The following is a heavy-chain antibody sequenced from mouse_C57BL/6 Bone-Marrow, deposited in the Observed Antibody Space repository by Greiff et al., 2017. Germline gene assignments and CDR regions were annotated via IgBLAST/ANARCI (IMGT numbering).Heavy chain of an antibody. CDR1: GFNITDYY. D-gene: IGHD2-3*01. J-gene: IGHJ2*01. CDR3: SSFDGNYFDF. CDR2: IDPEIGDT. Sequence: EVQLQQSGAELVRPGASVKLSCTASGFNITDYYIHWVKQRPEQGLEWIGWIDPEIGDTEYASKFQGKATITSDTPSNTAYLQLSSLTSEDTAVYYCSSFDGNYFDFWGQGTPLTVAS. V-gene: IGHV14-4*01.